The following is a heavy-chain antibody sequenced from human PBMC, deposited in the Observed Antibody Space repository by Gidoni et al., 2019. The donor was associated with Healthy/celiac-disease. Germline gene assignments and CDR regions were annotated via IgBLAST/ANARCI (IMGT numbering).Heavy chain of an antibody. CDR3: ARERLGYFDY. D-gene: IGHD3-9*01. CDR1: GFTFSSYG. CDR2: ISYDGSNK. V-gene: IGHV3-30*03. J-gene: IGHJ4*02. Sequence: QVQLVESGGGVVQPGRSLRLSCAASGFTFSSYGRHWGRQAPGKGLEWVAVISYDGSNKYYADSVKGRFTISRDNSKNTLYLQMNSLRAEDTAVYYCARERLGYFDYWGQGTLVTVSS.